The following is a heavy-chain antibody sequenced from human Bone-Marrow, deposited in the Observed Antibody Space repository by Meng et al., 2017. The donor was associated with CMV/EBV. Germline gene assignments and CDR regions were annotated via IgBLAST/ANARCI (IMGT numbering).Heavy chain of an antibody. Sequence: ASVKVSCKASGYTFTGYDINWVRQATGQGLEWMGWMNPNSGNTGYAQKFQGGVTMTRNTSISTAYMELTSLISEDTAVYYCARGKGGGATHRLLDYWGQGTLVTVSS. CDR2: MNPNSGNT. V-gene: IGHV1-8*01. CDR1: GYTFTGYD. CDR3: ARGKGGGATHRLLDY. D-gene: IGHD1-26*01. J-gene: IGHJ4*02.